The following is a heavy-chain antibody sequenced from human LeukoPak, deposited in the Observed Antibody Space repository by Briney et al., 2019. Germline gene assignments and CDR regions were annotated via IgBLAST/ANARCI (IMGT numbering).Heavy chain of an antibody. CDR2: IIPIFGTA. D-gene: IGHD1-26*01. Sequence: ASAKVSCKASGGTFSSYAISWVRQAPGQGLEWMGGIIPIFGTANYAQKFQGRVTITTDESTSTAYMELSSLRSEDTAVYYCASPVGATPTGVWFDPWGQRTLVTVSS. CDR1: GGTFSSYA. J-gene: IGHJ5*02. V-gene: IGHV1-69*05. CDR3: ASPVGATPTGVWFDP.